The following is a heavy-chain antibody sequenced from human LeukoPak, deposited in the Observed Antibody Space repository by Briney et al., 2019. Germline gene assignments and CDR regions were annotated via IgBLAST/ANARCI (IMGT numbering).Heavy chain of an antibody. V-gene: IGHV4-34*01. CDR1: GGSFSGYY. D-gene: IGHD5-18*01. CDR2: INHSGST. Sequence: PSETLSLTCAVYGGSFSGYYWSWIRQPPGKGLEWIGEINHSGSTNYNPSLKSRVTISVDTSKNQFSLKLSSVTAADTAVYYCARALRGYSHGPTSYYYYYGMDVWGQGTTVTVSS. CDR3: ARALRGYSHGPTSYYYYYGMDV. J-gene: IGHJ6*02.